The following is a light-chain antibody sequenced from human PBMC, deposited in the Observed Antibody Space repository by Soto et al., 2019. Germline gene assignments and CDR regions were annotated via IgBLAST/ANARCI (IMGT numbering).Light chain of an antibody. V-gene: IGKV1-9*01. CDR3: QQSYSTPLT. J-gene: IGKJ4*01. CDR2: AAS. Sequence: DIQLTQSPSFLSASVGDRVTMTCRASQGISTYLAWYQQKPGKAPKLLIYAASTLQSGVPSRFSGSGSGTEFALAISSLQPEDFATYYCQQSYSTPLTFGGGTKVDIK. CDR1: QGISTY.